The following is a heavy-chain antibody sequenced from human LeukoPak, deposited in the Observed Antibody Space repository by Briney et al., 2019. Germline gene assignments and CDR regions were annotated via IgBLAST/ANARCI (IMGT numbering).Heavy chain of an antibody. CDR3: ARFAATAFSFEY. V-gene: IGHV3-21*01. Sequence: GGSLRLSCAASGFTFSSYSMNWVRQAPGKGLEWVSSISSSSSYIYYADSVKGRFAISRDNAKNSLYLQMNSLRAEDTAVYYCARFAATAFSFEYWGQGTLVTVS. D-gene: IGHD6-13*01. CDR1: GFTFSSYS. CDR2: ISSSSSYI. J-gene: IGHJ4*02.